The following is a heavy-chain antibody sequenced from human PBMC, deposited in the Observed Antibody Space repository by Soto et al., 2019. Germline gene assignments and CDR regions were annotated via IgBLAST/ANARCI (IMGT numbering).Heavy chain of an antibody. CDR3: ARLVGATTFRGMDV. J-gene: IGHJ6*02. D-gene: IGHD1-26*01. CDR1: GYRFTSYW. CDR2: IYPGDYYT. V-gene: IGHV5-51*01. Sequence: PGESLKISCKGSGYRFTSYWIGWVRQMPGKVLERMGIIYPGDYYTRSSPSIQCQVTISADTSISTAYLQSRSLKASASVMYYCARLVGATTFRGMDVWGQGTTVTVSS.